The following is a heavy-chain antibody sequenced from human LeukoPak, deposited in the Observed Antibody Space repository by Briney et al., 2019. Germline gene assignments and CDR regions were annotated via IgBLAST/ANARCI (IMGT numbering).Heavy chain of an antibody. D-gene: IGHD3-10*01. V-gene: IGHV4-61*02. CDR3: ARDTGYGSGSQVDY. CDR2: IYTSGST. CDR1: GGSISSGSYY. Sequence: PSETLSLTCTVSGGSISSGSYYWSWIRQPAGKGLEWIGRIYTSGSTNYSPSLKSRVTISVDTSKNQFSLKLSSVTAADTAVYYCARDTGYGSGSQVDYWGQGTLVTVSS. J-gene: IGHJ4*02.